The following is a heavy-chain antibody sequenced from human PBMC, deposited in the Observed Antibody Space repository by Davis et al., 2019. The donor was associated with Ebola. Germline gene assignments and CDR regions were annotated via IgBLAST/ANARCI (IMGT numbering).Heavy chain of an antibody. CDR2: IRSKANSYAT. CDR3: ARDITMVRGFPDY. J-gene: IGHJ4*02. D-gene: IGHD3-10*01. Sequence: GESLKISCAASGFTFSGSAMHWVRQASGKGLEWVGRIRSKANSYATAYAASVKGRFTISRDDSKNTAYLQMNSLRAEDTAVYYCARDITMVRGFPDYWGQGTLVTVSS. CDR1: GFTFSGSA. V-gene: IGHV3-73*01.